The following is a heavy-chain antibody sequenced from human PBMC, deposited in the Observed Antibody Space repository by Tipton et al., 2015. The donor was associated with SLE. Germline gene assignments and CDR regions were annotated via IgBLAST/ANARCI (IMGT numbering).Heavy chain of an antibody. D-gene: IGHD4-17*01. J-gene: IGHJ4*02. CDR2: IYYSGST. CDR1: GGSISSSSYY. CDR3: ARANDYGDYFDY. Sequence: TLSLTCTVSGGSISSSSYYWGWIRQPPGKGLEWIGSIYYSGSTYYNPSLKSRVTISVDTSKNQFSLKLSSVTAADTAVYYCARANDYGDYFDYWGQGTLVTVSS. V-gene: IGHV4-39*07.